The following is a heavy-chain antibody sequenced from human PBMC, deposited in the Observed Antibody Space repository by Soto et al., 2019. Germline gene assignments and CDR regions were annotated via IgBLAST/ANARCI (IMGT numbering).Heavy chain of an antibody. CDR2: IYYSGST. V-gene: IGHV4-30-4*01. J-gene: IGHJ5*02. CDR3: ARGLYGVRGVISPYNWFDP. D-gene: IGHD3-10*01. CDR1: GGSSIGGDYC. Sequence: SHTCSVAGGSSIGGDYCWSWKNQPPGKGLEWIGYIYYSGSTYYNPSLKSRVTISVDTSKNQFSLKLSSVTAADTAVYYCARGLYGVRGVISPYNWFDPWGQGTLVTVSS.